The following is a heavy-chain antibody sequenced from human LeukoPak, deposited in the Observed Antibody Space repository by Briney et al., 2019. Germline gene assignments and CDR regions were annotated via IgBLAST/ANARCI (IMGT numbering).Heavy chain of an antibody. Sequence: ASVKVSCKVSGYTLSELSMHWVRQAPGKGLEWMGGFDPEDGETIYAQKFQGRVTITADESTSTAYMELSSLRSEDTAVYYCARRIAVAGKNWFDPWGQGTLVTVSS. D-gene: IGHD6-19*01. J-gene: IGHJ5*02. CDR2: FDPEDGET. V-gene: IGHV1-24*01. CDR3: ARRIAVAGKNWFDP. CDR1: GYTLSELS.